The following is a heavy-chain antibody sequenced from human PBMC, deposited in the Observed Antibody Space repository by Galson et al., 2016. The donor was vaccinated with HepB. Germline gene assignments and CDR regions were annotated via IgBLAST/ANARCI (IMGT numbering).Heavy chain of an antibody. D-gene: IGHD3-10*01. CDR2: IEQDGSEK. V-gene: IGHV3-7*03. J-gene: IGHJ3*02. Sequence: SLRLSCAASGFTFSAYWMTWVRQAPGQGLQWVATIEQDGSEKYYVDSMKGRFTISRDNAKNSVFLQMISLRAEDTAVYYCARGPFGGHLTGSAFDIWGQGIMVTVSS. CDR3: ARGPFGGHLTGSAFDI. CDR1: GFTFSAYW.